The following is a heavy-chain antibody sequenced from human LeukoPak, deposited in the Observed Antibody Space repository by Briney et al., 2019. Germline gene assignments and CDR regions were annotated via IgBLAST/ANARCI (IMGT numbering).Heavy chain of an antibody. J-gene: IGHJ4*02. CDR1: GFTFSSYG. V-gene: IGHV3-30*18. CDR2: ISYDGSNK. CDR3: AKDSMVRGENYFDY. D-gene: IGHD3-10*01. Sequence: GGSLRLSCAASGFTFSSYGMHWVRQAPGKGLEWVAVISYDGSNKYYADSVKGRFTISRDNSKNTLYLQMNSLGAEDTAVYYCAKDSMVRGENYFDYWGQGTLVTVSS.